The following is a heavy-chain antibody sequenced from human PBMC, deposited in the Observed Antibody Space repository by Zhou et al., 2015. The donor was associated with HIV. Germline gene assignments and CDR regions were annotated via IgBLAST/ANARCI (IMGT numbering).Heavy chain of an antibody. CDR3: ARTRGYSGYDKEKSLAGYFDL. D-gene: IGHD5-12*01. CDR2: IIPIFGTA. J-gene: IGHJ2*01. V-gene: IGHV1-69*01. CDR1: GGTFSSYA. Sequence: QVQLVQSGAEVKKPGSSVKVSCKASGGTFSSYAISWVRQAPGQGLEWMGGIIPIFGTANYAQKFQGRVTITADESTSTAYMELSSLRSEDTAVYYCARTRGYSGYDKEKSLAGYFDLWGRGTLVTVSS.